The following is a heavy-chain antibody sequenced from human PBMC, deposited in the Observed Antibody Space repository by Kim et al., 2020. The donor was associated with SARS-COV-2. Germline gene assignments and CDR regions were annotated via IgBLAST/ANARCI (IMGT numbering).Heavy chain of an antibody. D-gene: IGHD3-10*01. CDR3: ARDQVPMVRGVRSAFEL. J-gene: IGHJ3*01. V-gene: IGHV1-2*02. CDR2: INPNSGGT. Sequence: ASVKVSCKASGYTFTGYYMHWVRQAPGQGLEWMGWINPNSGGTNYAQKFQGRVTMTRDTSISTAYMELSRLRSDDTAVYYCARDQVPMVRGVRSAFELWGQGPMVTVSS. CDR1: GYTFTGYY.